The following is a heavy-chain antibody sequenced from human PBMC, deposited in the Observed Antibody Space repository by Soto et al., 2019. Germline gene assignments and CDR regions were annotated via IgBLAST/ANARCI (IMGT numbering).Heavy chain of an antibody. V-gene: IGHV1-18*01. CDR3: ARDYYSRAKFYY. CDR1: GYTFTNYG. D-gene: IGHD3-10*01. Sequence: QVQLVQSGGEVKRPGASVKVSCKTSGYTFTNYGISWVRQAPGRGLEWLGWTSAYNGNTNYAQKFQERVTKTTDTSTSTVHMELRSLRSDDTAVYFCARDYYSRAKFYYWGQGALVTVSS. CDR2: TSAYNGNT. J-gene: IGHJ4*02.